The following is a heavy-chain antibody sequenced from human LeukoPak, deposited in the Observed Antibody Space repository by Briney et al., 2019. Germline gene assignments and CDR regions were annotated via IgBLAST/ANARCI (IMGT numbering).Heavy chain of an antibody. J-gene: IGHJ4*02. V-gene: IGHV4-59*01. CDR2: FYDSGST. CDR1: VDSINSYY. CDR3: ARVRRTYFDY. Sequence: SETLSLTCSVSVDSINSYYWTWIRQPPGKGLEWIGYFYDSGSTNYNPSLKSRVTISVDSSKNLLSLKLASVTAADTAVYYCARVRRTYFDYWGQGTLVIVSS.